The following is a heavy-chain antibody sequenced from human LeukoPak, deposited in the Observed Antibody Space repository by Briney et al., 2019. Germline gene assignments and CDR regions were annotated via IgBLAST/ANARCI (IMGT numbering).Heavy chain of an antibody. CDR1: GGSFSGYY. CDR2: INHSGST. Sequence: MSSETLSLTCTVYGGSFSGYYWSWIRQPPGKGLEWIGEINHSGSTNYNPSLKSRVTISVDTSKNQFSLKLSSVTAADTAVYYCARYPVFDAFCYDYWGQGTLVTVSS. J-gene: IGHJ4*02. D-gene: IGHD3-10*02. CDR3: ARYPVFDAFCYDY. V-gene: IGHV4-34*01.